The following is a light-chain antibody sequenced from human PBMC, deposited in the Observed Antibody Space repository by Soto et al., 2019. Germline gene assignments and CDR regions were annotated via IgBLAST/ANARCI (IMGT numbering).Light chain of an antibody. Sequence: EIVLTQSPGTLSLSPVERATLSCRASQSVATNLAWYQQKPGQAPRLLIYGAFYRATGIPDRFSGSGSGTDFTLTISRLEPEDFAVYHCQQYGTSPPTFGQGTKVDIK. J-gene: IGKJ1*01. CDR2: GAF. V-gene: IGKV3-20*01. CDR3: QQYGTSPPT. CDR1: QSVATN.